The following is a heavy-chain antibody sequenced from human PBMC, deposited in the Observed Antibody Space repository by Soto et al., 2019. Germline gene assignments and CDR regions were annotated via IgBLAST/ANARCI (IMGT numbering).Heavy chain of an antibody. V-gene: IGHV3-33*06. CDR3: ANLWGDGYNLGQDYNGMDV. CDR2: IWYDGSLQ. J-gene: IGHJ6*02. D-gene: IGHD5-12*01. Sequence: QVQMVESGGGVVQPVRSLRLSCAASGFSFENYGMHWVRQAPGRGLEWVASIWYDGSLQYYAAAVKGRFTISRDNSKNTLYLEMNSLRAEDTAVYYCANLWGDGYNLGQDYNGMDVWGQGTPVIVSS. CDR1: GFSFENYG.